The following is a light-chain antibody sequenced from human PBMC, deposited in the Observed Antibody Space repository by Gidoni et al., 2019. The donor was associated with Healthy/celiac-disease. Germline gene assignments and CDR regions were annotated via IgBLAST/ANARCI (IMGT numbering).Light chain of an antibody. CDR3: QQYNNWPGT. Sequence: EIVMTQSPATLSVSPRERATLSCRASQSVSSNLAWYQQKPGQAPRLLIYGASTRATGIPARFSGSGSGTEFTLTISSLQSEDFAVYYCQQYNNWPGTFGGGTKVEIK. J-gene: IGKJ4*01. V-gene: IGKV3-15*01. CDR1: QSVSSN. CDR2: GAS.